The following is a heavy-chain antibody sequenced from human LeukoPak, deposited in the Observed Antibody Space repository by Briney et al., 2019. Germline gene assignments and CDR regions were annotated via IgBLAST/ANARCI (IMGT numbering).Heavy chain of an antibody. CDR1: GGSFSGYY. V-gene: IGHV4-34*01. Sequence: SETLSLTCAVYGGSFSGYYWSWIRQPPGKGLEWIGEINHSGSTKHNPSLKSRVTISVDTSKNQFSLKLSSVTGADTAVYYCAREQEYSSSSVLPLSGPNKGGYYYYMDVWGKGTTVTVSS. D-gene: IGHD6-6*01. CDR2: INHSGST. CDR3: AREQEYSSSSVLPLSGPNKGGYYYYMDV. J-gene: IGHJ6*03.